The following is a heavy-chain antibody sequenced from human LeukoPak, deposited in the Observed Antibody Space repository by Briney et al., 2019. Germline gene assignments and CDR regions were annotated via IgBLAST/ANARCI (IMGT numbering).Heavy chain of an antibody. V-gene: IGHV1-69*13. D-gene: IGHD3-10*01. CDR2: VIPIFGTV. J-gene: IGHJ4*02. CDR3: AILLWFGSGKPSFDY. Sequence: ASVKVSCKASGDTFSIYAVSWVRQAPGQGLKWMGGVIPIFGTVNYAQNFQGRVTITADESTSTAYMELSSLRSEDTAVYYCAILLWFGSGKPSFDYWGQGTLVTVSS. CDR1: GDTFSIYA.